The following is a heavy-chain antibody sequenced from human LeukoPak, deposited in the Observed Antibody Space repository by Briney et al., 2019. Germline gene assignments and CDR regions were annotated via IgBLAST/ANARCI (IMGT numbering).Heavy chain of an antibody. V-gene: IGHV1-18*01. CDR2: ISAYNGNT. CDR1: GYTFTCYG. D-gene: IGHD3-16*02. CDR3: AREGITFGGVIVLADY. Sequence: GASVKVSCKSSGYTFTCYGISWVRQAPGQGLEWMGWISAYNGNTNYAQKLQGRVTMTTDTSTSTAYMELRSLRSDDTAVYYCAREGITFGGVIVLADYWGQGTLVTVSS. J-gene: IGHJ4*02.